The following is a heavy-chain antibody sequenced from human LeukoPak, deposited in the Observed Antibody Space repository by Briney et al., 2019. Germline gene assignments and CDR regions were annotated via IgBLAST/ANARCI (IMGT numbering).Heavy chain of an antibody. J-gene: IGHJ3*02. CDR3: ARVRWDAFDI. CDR1: GGSISSSTYY. Sequence: SETLSLTCTVSGGSISSSTYYWGWIRQPPGKGLEWIGSIYYGGSTYYNPSLKSRVTISVDTSKNQFSLKLSSVTAADTAVYYCARVRWDAFDIWGQGTMVTVSS. D-gene: IGHD3-3*01. CDR2: IYYGGST. V-gene: IGHV4-39*07.